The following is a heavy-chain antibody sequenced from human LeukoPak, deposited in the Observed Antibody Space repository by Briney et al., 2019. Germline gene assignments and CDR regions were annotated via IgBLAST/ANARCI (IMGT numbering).Heavy chain of an antibody. CDR2: INHSGST. J-gene: IGHJ3*02. CDR1: GGSFSGYY. Sequence: SETLSLTCAVYGGSFSGYYWSWIRQPPGKGLEWIGEINHSGSTNYNPSLKSRVTISVDTSKNQFSLKLSSVTAADTAVYYCARGSLRYFDWLPYDAFDIWGQGTMVTVSS. CDR3: ARGSLRYFDWLPYDAFDI. D-gene: IGHD3-9*01. V-gene: IGHV4-34*01.